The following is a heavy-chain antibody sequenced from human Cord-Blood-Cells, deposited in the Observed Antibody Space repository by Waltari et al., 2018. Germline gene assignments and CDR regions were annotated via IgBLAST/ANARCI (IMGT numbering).Heavy chain of an antibody. V-gene: IGHV2-5*02. J-gene: IGHJ4*02. Sequence: QITLKESGPTLVKPPQTLTLTCPFPGFSLRTSGVGVGWIRQPPGKALEWLALIYWDDDKRYSPSLKSRLTITKDTSKNQVVLTMTNMDPVDTATYYCAHRPRNWGFDYWGQGTLVTVSS. CDR3: AHRPRNWGFDY. D-gene: IGHD7-27*01. CDR2: IYWDDDK. CDR1: GFSLRTSGVG.